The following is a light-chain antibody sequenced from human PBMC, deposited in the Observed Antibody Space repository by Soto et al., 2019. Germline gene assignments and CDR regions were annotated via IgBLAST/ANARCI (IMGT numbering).Light chain of an antibody. Sequence: QSALTXPPSASGTPGQRVTISCSTSSSNLGDNTVNWYQHVPGTAPKLLIYSYDQRPSGVPDRFSGSKSGTSASLAVSGLQSEDEADYYCAAWDASLDGYVFGTGTKVTVL. CDR1: SSNLGDNT. V-gene: IGLV1-44*01. J-gene: IGLJ1*01. CDR2: SYD. CDR3: AAWDASLDGYV.